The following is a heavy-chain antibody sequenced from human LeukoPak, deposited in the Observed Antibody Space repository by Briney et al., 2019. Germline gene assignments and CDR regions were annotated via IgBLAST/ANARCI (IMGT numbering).Heavy chain of an antibody. J-gene: IGHJ6*03. CDR1: GFTFSSHW. D-gene: IGHD6-13*01. Sequence: GGSLRLSCAASGFTFSSHWMSWVRQAPGKGLEWVANIKKDGSEKYYVDAVEGRFTISRDNSKNTLYLQMNSLRAEDTAVYYCAKAGGYSSSWYRYYYYYYMDVWGKGTTVTISS. CDR3: AKAGGYSSSWYRYYYYYYMDV. V-gene: IGHV3-7*01. CDR2: IKKDGSEK.